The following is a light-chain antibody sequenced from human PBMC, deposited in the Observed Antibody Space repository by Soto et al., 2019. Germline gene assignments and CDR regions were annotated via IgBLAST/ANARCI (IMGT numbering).Light chain of an antibody. CDR3: QQYNSWPIT. CDR2: GAS. CDR1: QSVRGN. Sequence: EIVMTQSPATLSVSPGERATLSCRASQSVRGNLAWYQQRPGQSPRLLIYGASSRATGIPDRFSGSGSGTDFTLTISRLEPEDFAVYYCQQYNSWPITFGQGTRLEIK. J-gene: IGKJ5*01. V-gene: IGKV3D-15*01.